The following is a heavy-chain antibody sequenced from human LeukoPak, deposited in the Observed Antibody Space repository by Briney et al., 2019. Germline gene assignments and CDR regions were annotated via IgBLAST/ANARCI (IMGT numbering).Heavy chain of an antibody. Sequence: GGSVRLSCAASGFTFSSYSMNWVRQAPGKGLEWVSSISGSSSYIYYADSVKGRFTISRDNAKNSLYLQMNSLIAEDTAVYYCARGPWSIAAPTGSFEYWGQGTLVTVSS. V-gene: IGHV3-21*01. D-gene: IGHD6-6*01. J-gene: IGHJ4*02. CDR2: ISGSSSYI. CDR3: ARGPWSIAAPTGSFEY. CDR1: GFTFSSYS.